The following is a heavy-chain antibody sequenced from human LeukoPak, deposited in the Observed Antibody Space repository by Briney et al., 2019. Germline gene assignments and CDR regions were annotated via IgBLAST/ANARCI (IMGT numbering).Heavy chain of an antibody. CDR1: GFAVSNNY. Sequence: GGPLRLSCAASGFAVSNNYMSWVRQAPGKGLECVSVIYSGGNTFYIDSVKGRFTISRDNSKNILYLQMNTLRPEDTAVYYCTRDLGGVGGWGQGTLVTVSS. CDR3: TRDLGGVGG. J-gene: IGHJ1*01. CDR2: IYSGGNT. V-gene: IGHV3-53*01. D-gene: IGHD2-8*02.